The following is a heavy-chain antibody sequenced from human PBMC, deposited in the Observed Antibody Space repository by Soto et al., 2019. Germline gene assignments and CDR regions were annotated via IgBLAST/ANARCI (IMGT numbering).Heavy chain of an antibody. D-gene: IGHD3-3*01. J-gene: IGHJ5*02. CDR2: IYSSVST. Sequence: PSETLSLTCTISGGAIGSHYWTWIRQPAGKGLEWIGRIYSSVSTQYNPSLQSRVTMSLDTSKNQFSLRLESVTAADTAVYYCARGQRFSDWFDPWGQGTLVTVSS. CDR3: ARGQRFSDWFDP. V-gene: IGHV4-4*07. CDR1: GGAIGSHY.